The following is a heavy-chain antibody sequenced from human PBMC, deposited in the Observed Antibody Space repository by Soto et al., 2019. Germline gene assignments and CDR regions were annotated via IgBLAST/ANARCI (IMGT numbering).Heavy chain of an antibody. V-gene: IGHV3-66*01. Sequence: EVQLVESGGALVQPGGSLRLSCAASGFTVSNNYMSWVRQAPGKGLEGVSVIYSGGSTYYADSVKGRFTISRDNSKNTLYLQMNSLTAEYTALYYCASSPSIGYSGQGTLVTVSS. CDR1: GFTVSNNY. CDR3: ASSPSIGY. J-gene: IGHJ4*02. CDR2: IYSGGST.